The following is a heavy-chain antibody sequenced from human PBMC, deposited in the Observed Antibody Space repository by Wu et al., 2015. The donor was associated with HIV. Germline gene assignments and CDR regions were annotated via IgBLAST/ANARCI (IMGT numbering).Heavy chain of an antibody. Sequence: QVQLVQSGAEVKKPGASLKVSCKASGYTFPNYGINWVRQAPGQGLEWMGWISVYKANTNYGQKVQGRVTMTTDISTTTVYMELRNLRSADTAVYYCVRDQQWPPEYYHYYGMDVWGQGTTITVSS. CDR3: VRDQQWPPEYYHYYGMDV. V-gene: IGHV1-18*01. CDR1: GYTFPNYG. J-gene: IGHJ6*02. CDR2: ISVYKANT. D-gene: IGHD6-19*01.